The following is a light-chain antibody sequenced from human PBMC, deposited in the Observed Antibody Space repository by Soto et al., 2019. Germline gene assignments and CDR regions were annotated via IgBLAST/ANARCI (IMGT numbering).Light chain of an antibody. V-gene: IGLV1-40*01. Sequence: QSVLTQPPSVSGTPGQRVTISCTGSSSNIGAGNVVHWYQQFPGRAPKLLIYGSSNRPSGVPDRFSGSKSGTSASLAITGLQAEDEADYYCQSYDNTLSASVFGGGTKLTVL. CDR1: SSNIGAGNV. J-gene: IGLJ2*01. CDR3: QSYDNTLSASV. CDR2: GSS.